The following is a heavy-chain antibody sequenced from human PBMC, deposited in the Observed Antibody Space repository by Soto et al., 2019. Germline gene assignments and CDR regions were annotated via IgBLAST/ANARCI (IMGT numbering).Heavy chain of an antibody. J-gene: IGHJ4*02. CDR1: GFTFSHYG. Sequence: VQLVESGGGVVQPGRSLRLSCAASGFTFSHYGIHWVRQAPGKGLEWLAVISYDGSNKHYADSVKGRFTVSRDNSQNTLYLQMNSLRAEDTAVYFCARYSGKYQGPIDYWGQGTLVTVSS. V-gene: IGHV3-30*03. D-gene: IGHD1-26*01. CDR3: ARYSGKYQGPIDY. CDR2: ISYDGSNK.